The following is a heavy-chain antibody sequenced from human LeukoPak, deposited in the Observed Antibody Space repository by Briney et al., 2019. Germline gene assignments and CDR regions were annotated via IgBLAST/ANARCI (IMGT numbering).Heavy chain of an antibody. V-gene: IGHV3-23*01. CDR3: AKLGDDYGDY. Sequence: GGSLXLSCAASGFTFSSYAMSWVRQAPGKGLQWVSVVSGSGGNTSYADSVKGRFTISRDNSKNTLHLQMNSLRAEDTAIYYCAKLGDDYGDYWGQGSLVTVSS. D-gene: IGHD3-10*01. CDR2: VSGSGGNT. CDR1: GFTFSSYA. J-gene: IGHJ4*02.